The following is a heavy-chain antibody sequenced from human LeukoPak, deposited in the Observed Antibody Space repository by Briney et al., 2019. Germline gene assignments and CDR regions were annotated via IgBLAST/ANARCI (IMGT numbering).Heavy chain of an antibody. CDR3: ARSSSSWDFDY. CDR2: IYYSGST. Sequence: PSEILSLTCTVSGGSISTYYWNWIRQPPGKGLEWIWYIYYSGSTNYNTSLQSRVTTSVDTSKNQFSLKLSSVTAADTAVYYCARSSSSWDFDYWGQGTLVTVSS. D-gene: IGHD6-13*01. V-gene: IGHV4-59*01. J-gene: IGHJ4*02. CDR1: GGSISTYY.